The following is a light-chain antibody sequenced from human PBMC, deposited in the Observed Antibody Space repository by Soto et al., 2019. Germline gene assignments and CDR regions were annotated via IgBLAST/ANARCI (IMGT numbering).Light chain of an antibody. Sequence: DIPMTQSPSSLSASVGDRVTITCQASQDINNYLNWYQQKPGKAPKLLINDASNLETGAPSRFSGSGSGTDFTFTISSLQAEDIATYYCQQYNSLPPTFGGGTKVEIK. CDR1: QDINNY. CDR2: DAS. J-gene: IGKJ4*01. CDR3: QQYNSLPPT. V-gene: IGKV1-33*01.